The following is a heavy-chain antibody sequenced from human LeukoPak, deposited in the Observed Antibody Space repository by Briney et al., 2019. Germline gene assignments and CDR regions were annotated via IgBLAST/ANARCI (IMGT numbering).Heavy chain of an antibody. Sequence: GGSLRLSCAASGFTFSNALMSWVRQAPGKGLEWVGRMKSKTDGGTTDYAAPVKGRFTISRDDSKNTLYLQMNSLKTEDTAVYYCTTARKSYYYDSSGYYRFDYWGQGTLVTVSS. J-gene: IGHJ4*02. V-gene: IGHV3-15*01. D-gene: IGHD3-22*01. CDR3: TTARKSYYYDSSGYYRFDY. CDR1: GFTFSNAL. CDR2: MKSKTDGGTT.